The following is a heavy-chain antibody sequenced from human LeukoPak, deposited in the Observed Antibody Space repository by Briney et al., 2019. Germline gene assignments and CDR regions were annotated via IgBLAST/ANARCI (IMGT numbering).Heavy chain of an antibody. J-gene: IGHJ4*02. D-gene: IGHD4-11*01. CDR1: GFTFSSYA. Sequence: PGGSLRFSCPASGFTFSSYARTWFRRVPGRGLEWVSYISSSSSTIYYADSVKGRFTISRDNAKNSLYLQMNSLRAEDTAVYYCARDDSREDYWGQGTLVTVSS. CDR2: ISSSSSTI. V-gene: IGHV3-48*04. CDR3: ARDDSREDY.